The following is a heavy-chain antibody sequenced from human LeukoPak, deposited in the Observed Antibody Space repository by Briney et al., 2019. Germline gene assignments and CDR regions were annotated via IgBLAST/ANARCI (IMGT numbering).Heavy chain of an antibody. J-gene: IGHJ4*02. CDR3: ANEVRPNDY. D-gene: IGHD1-1*01. V-gene: IGHV3-23*01. Sequence: QTGGSLRLSRAASGFAFSSHAMCWVRQAPGKELEWVSSIDISGGSTYYADSAEGRFTISRDNSKNTLYLQMNGLRVEDTALYYCANEVRPNDYWGQGTLVTVSS. CDR2: IDISGGST. CDR1: GFAFSSHA.